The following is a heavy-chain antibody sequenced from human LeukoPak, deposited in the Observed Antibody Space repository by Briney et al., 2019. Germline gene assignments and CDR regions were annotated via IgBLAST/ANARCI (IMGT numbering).Heavy chain of an antibody. J-gene: IGHJ4*02. Sequence: GGSLRLSCVASGFTFSSCCMIWVRQAPGKGLEWLANIKQDESETHYVDSVKGRFAISRDNAKNSLYLQMNSLRAEDTAVYYCARDIDYDSSGYYYVREGGDYWGQGTLVTVSS. D-gene: IGHD3-22*01. V-gene: IGHV3-7*01. CDR3: ARDIDYDSSGYYYVREGGDY. CDR2: IKQDESET. CDR1: GFTFSSCC.